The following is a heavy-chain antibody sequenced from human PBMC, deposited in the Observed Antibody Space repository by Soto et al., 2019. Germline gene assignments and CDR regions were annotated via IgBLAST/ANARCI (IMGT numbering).Heavy chain of an antibody. V-gene: IGHV4-34*01. D-gene: IGHD2-8*01. CDR1: GGSFRGYY. CDR3: ARGPCFGRTNGVCYFDY. Sequence: SETLSLTCAVYGGSFRGYYWSWIRQPPGKGLEWIGEINHSGSTNYNPSLKSRVTISVDTSKNQFSLKLSSVTAADTAVYYCARGPCFGRTNGVCYFDYWGQGTLVTVSS. J-gene: IGHJ4*02. CDR2: INHSGST.